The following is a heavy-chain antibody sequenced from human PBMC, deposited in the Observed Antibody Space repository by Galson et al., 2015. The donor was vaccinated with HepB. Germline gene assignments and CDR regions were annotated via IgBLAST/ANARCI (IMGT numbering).Heavy chain of an antibody. CDR3: TTTRGYVWGSYRYEV. Sequence: SLRLSCAASGFTLSNAWMSWVRQAPGKGLEWVGRIKSKTDGGTTDYAAPVKGRFTISRDDPKNTLYLQMNSLKTEDTAVYYCTTTRGYVWGSYRYEVWGQGTLVTVSS. CDR1: GFTLSNAW. D-gene: IGHD3-16*02. CDR2: IKSKTDGGTT. V-gene: IGHV3-15*01. J-gene: IGHJ4*02.